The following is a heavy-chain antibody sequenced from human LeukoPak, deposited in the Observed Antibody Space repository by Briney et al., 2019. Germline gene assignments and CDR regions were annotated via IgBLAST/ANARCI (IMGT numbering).Heavy chain of an antibody. V-gene: IGHV1-24*01. J-gene: IGHJ6*02. Sequence: ASVKVSCKVSGYTLTELSMHWVRQAPGKGLEWMGGFDPEDGETIYAQKFQGRVTMTEDTSTDTAYMELSSLRSEDTAVYYCATVEGGAYYYGMDVWGQGTTVTVPS. CDR3: ATVEGGAYYYGMDV. CDR2: FDPEDGET. CDR1: GYTLTELS.